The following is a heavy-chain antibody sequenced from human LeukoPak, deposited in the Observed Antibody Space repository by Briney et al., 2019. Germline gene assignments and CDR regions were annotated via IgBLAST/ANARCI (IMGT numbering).Heavy chain of an antibody. CDR3: AKTLVASPGNTGGP. CDR2: ITCSGGTT. CDR1: GFTFSSYS. J-gene: IGHJ5*02. Sequence: GGSLRLSCAASGFTFSSYSMNGVGQAPGKGLEWVSAITCSGGTTFYADSVKGRFTISRDNANNTVYLRVNSLRAEDTAVYYGAKTLVASPGNTGGPWGQGTLVTLST. D-gene: IGHD6-6*01. V-gene: IGHV3-23*01.